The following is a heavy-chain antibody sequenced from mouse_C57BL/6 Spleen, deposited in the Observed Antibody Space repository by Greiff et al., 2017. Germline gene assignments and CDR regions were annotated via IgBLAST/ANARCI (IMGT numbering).Heavy chain of an antibody. V-gene: IGHV1-9*01. D-gene: IGHD1-3*01. CDR3: ARSPYNFGYNSNAMDY. CDR1: GYTFTGYW. CDR2: IVPGSGST. Sequence: VQLQQSGAELMKPGASVKLSCKATGYTFTGYWIEWVKQRPGHGLEWIGEIVPGSGSTNYNEKFKGKATFTADTSSNTAYMQLISLTTEDSANYYGARSPYNFGYNSNAMDYWGQGTTVTVSS. J-gene: IGHJ4*01.